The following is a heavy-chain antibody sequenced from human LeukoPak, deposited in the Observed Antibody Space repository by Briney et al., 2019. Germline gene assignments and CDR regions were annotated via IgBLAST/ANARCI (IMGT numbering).Heavy chain of an antibody. Sequence: GGSLRLSCAASGLTFSNYELSWVRQAPGKGLEWVAYISSTGEAIYYADSVEGRFTVSRDNSKNTLYLQVNSLRVADTALYYCARDLFSGYDPRTFDLWGQGTLVTVSS. J-gene: IGHJ4*02. V-gene: IGHV3-48*03. CDR1: GLTFSNYE. CDR2: ISSTGEAI. CDR3: ARDLFSGYDPRTFDL. D-gene: IGHD5-12*01.